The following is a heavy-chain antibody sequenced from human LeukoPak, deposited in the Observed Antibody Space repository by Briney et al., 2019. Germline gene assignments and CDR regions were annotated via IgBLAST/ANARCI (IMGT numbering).Heavy chain of an antibody. CDR1: GYSINSGYY. J-gene: IGHJ4*02. CDR2: IYHSGST. D-gene: IGHD4-17*01. Sequence: SETLSLTCAVSGYSINSGYYWGWIRQPPGKGLEWIGSIYHSGSTYYNPSLKSRVTISVDTSKNQFSLKLSSVTAADTAVYYCAREWTTVTSFDYWGQGTLVTVSS. CDR3: AREWTTVTSFDY. V-gene: IGHV4-38-2*02.